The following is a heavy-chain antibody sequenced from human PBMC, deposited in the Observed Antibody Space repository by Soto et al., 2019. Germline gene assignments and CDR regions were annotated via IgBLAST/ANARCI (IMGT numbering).Heavy chain of an antibody. J-gene: IGHJ4*02. CDR3: ARGPRGTMVRGVFDY. CDR2: INHSGST. D-gene: IGHD3-10*01. V-gene: IGHV4-34*01. Sequence: PSETLSLTCAVYGGSFSGYYWSWIRQPPGKGLEWIGEINHSGSTNYNPSLKSRVTISVDTSKNQFSLKLSSVTAADTAVYYCARGPRGTMVRGVFDYWGQGTLVTVSS. CDR1: GGSFSGYY.